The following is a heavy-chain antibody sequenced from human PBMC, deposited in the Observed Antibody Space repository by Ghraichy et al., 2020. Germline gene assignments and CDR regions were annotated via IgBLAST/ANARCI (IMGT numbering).Heavy chain of an antibody. V-gene: IGHV3-48*02. D-gene: IGHD2-15*01. CDR3: ARGRGWFAIRDQKYYFDY. CDR1: GFTFSSYS. Sequence: GGSLRLSCAASGFTFSSYSMNWVRQAPGKGLEWVSYISSSSSTIYYADSVKGRFTISRDNAKNSLYLQMNSLRDEDTAVYYCARGRGWFAIRDQKYYFDYWGQGTLVTVSS. J-gene: IGHJ4*02. CDR2: ISSSSSTI.